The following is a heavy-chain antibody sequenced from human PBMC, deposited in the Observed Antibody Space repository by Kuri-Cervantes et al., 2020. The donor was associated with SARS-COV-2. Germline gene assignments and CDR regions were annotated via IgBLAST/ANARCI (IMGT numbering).Heavy chain of an antibody. CDR2: IIPILGIA. CDR1: GYTFTSYG. J-gene: IGHJ3*02. CDR3: ARDQEAFDT. Sequence: SVKVSCKASGYTFTSYGISWVRQAPGQGLEWMGGIIPILGIANYAQKFQGRVTITADKSTSTAYMELRSLRSDDTAVYYCARDQEAFDTWGQGTMVTVSS. V-gene: IGHV1-69*10.